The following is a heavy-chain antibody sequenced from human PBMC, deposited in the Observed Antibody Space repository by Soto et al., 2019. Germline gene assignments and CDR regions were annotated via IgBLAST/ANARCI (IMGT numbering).Heavy chain of an antibody. CDR2: INHVGGT. J-gene: IGHJ5*02. V-gene: IGHV4-34*01. Sequence: SETLSLTCAVYGGFLSESYWTWIRQPPGKGLEWIGEINHVGGTNYNPSLKSRVTMSVDTSQNQFSLRLITVTAADTAMYFCVRIRYQLPSSVLWLDPWGQGTPVTSPQ. CDR1: GGFLSESY. CDR3: VRIRYQLPSSVLWLDP. D-gene: IGHD3-16*01.